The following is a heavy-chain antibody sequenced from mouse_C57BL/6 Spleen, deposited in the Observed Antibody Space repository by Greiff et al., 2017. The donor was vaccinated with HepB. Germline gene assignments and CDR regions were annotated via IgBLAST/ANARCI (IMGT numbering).Heavy chain of an antibody. D-gene: IGHD1-1*01. CDR1: GFTFSSYA. J-gene: IGHJ4*01. Sequence: EVKVEESGGGLVKPGGSLKLSCAASGFTFSSYAMSWVRQTPEKRLEWVATISDGGSYTYYPDNVKGRFTISRDNAKNNLYLQMSHLKSEDTAMYYCAREGYYGSKGYYYAMDYWGQGTSVTVSS. CDR2: ISDGGSYT. V-gene: IGHV5-4*01. CDR3: AREGYYGSKGYYYAMDY.